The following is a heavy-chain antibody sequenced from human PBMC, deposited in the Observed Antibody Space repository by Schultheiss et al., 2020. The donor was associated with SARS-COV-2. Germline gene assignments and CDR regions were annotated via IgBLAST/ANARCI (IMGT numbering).Heavy chain of an antibody. V-gene: IGHV4-4*02. J-gene: IGHJ4*02. CDR3: ARQEGTGAN. CDR1: GDSISSESW. D-gene: IGHD3-10*01. CDR2: IHHSGSA. Sequence: GSLRLSCAVSGDSISSESWWTWVRQPPGKGLEWIGEIHHSGSANYHPSLKSRVTISVDTSKNRFSLRLSSVTAADTAVYYCARQEGTGANWGQGILVTGSS.